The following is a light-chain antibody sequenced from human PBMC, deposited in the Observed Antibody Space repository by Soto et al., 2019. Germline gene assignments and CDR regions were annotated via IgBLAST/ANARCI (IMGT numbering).Light chain of an antibody. CDR1: QSVGNN. V-gene: IGKV3-15*01. CDR3: QQYESWPPLFT. J-gene: IGKJ2*01. CDR2: GAS. Sequence: EIVMTQSPATVPVSPGERATLYCRASQSVGNNLAWYQQKPGQAPSLFIFGASVRATGVPDRFSGSGSGTEFTLSISNLQSEDSAVYYCQQYESWPPLFTFGQGTKVDIK.